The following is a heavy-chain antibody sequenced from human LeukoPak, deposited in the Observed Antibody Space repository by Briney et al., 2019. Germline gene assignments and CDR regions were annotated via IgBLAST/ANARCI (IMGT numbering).Heavy chain of an antibody. V-gene: IGHV3-23*01. CDR3: VKDNRRFTHGTLYIWFDP. CDR2: VSNSGGTT. Sequence: PGGSLRLSCAASGFTFSNYAMTWVRQGPGKGLEWVSTVSNSGGTTFYADSVEGRFTISRDNSKNTLYLQMSSLRAEDTAVYYCVKDNRRFTHGTLYIWFDPWGQGTLVTVSS. J-gene: IGHJ5*02. CDR1: GFTFSNYA. D-gene: IGHD2-15*01.